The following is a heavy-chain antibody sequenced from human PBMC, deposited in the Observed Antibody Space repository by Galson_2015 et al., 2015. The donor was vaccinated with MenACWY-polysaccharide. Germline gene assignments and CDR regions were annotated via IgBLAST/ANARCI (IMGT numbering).Heavy chain of an antibody. Sequence: SETLSLTCTVSSGSFTTGLYYLGWLRQLPGKGLEWIGSIFYNGNTYYNPSLESRAAVSADTSKSQFFLRLTSVTAADTAVYYCAVNPGYWGQGTLVTVSS. V-gene: IGHV4-39*07. J-gene: IGHJ4*02. CDR3: AVNPGY. CDR1: SGSFTTGLYY. CDR2: IFYNGNT.